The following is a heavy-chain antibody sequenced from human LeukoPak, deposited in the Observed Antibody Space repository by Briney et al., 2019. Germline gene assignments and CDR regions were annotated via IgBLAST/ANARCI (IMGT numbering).Heavy chain of an antibody. Sequence: GGSLRLSCAASGFTFSDYYMSWIRQAPGKGLEWVSYISSSGSTIYYAASVKGRFTISRDNAKNSLYLQMNSLRAEDTAVYYCARESTGYDILTGYYRGNFDYWGQGALVTVSS. D-gene: IGHD3-9*01. CDR1: GFTFSDYY. CDR3: ARESTGYDILTGYYRGNFDY. V-gene: IGHV3-11*01. J-gene: IGHJ4*02. CDR2: ISSSGSTI.